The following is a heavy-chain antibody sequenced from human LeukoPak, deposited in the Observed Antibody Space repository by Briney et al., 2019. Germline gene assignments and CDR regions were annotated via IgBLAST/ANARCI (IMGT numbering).Heavy chain of an antibody. CDR2: IYSTGST. CDR3: VTTTASGYYLDY. CDR1: GGSVITSSYY. Sequence: SETLSLTCTVSGGSVITSSYYWGWIRQPPGKGLEWIGSIYSTGSTYYNPSLKSRVSLSGDTSKNQFSLKLTSVTAADTAVYYCVTTTASGYYLDYWGQGTLVTVSS. D-gene: IGHD1-14*01. J-gene: IGHJ4*02. V-gene: IGHV4-39*01.